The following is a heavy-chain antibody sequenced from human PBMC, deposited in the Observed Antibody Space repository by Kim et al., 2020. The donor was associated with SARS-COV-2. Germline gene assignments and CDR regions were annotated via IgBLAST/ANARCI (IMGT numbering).Heavy chain of an antibody. CDR3: ARHDPCGRAFDI. V-gene: IGHV4-59*08. D-gene: IGHD1-26*01. CDR2: IYYSGRT. J-gene: IGHJ3*02. CDR1: GGSIVNYY. Sequence: SETLSLTCTVSGGSIVNYYWSWIRQPPGKGLEWIAYIYYSGRTNYNPSLESRVTISVDTSKNQFSLRLSSVTAADTAVYFCARHDPCGRAFDIWGEGT.